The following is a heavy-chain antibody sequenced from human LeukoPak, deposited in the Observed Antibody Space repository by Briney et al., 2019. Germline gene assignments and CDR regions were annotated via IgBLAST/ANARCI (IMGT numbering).Heavy chain of an antibody. CDR2: IYYTGQT. CDR3: ARGGGDYNGSEDWFDP. V-gene: IGHV4-59*01. CDR1: GDSISNYY. D-gene: IGHD3-10*01. J-gene: IGHJ5*02. Sequence: ETPCPSCTVSGDSISNYYRTWIRQPPGKGLEWIGYIYYTGQTKYNPSLESRVTISVDTSRGHFSLRLTSVTAADTAIYYCARGGGDYNGSEDWFDPWGQGTLVTVSS.